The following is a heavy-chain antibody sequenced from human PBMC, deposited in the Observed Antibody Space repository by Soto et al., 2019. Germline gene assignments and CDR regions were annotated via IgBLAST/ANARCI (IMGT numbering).Heavy chain of an antibody. D-gene: IGHD2-8*01. CDR3: ASVNCTNGVCYTDYYYGMDV. CDR1: GYTFTSYG. CDR2: ISAYNGNT. V-gene: IGHV1-18*01. J-gene: IGHJ6*02. Sequence: ASVKVSCKASGYTFTSYGISWVRQAPGQGLEWMGWISAYNGNTNYAQKFQGRVTMTRNTSISTAYMELSSLRSEDTAVYYCASVNCTNGVCYTDYYYGMDVWGQGTTVTVSS.